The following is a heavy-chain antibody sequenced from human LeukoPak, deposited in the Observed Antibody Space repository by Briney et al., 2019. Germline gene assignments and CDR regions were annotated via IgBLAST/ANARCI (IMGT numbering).Heavy chain of an antibody. V-gene: IGHV3-74*01. CDR1: GFAFSSYW. D-gene: IGHD4-17*01. J-gene: IGHJ4*02. CDR2: INGDGSNI. Sequence: GGSLRLSCAASGFAFSSYWMHWVRQVPGKGEVWVARINGDGSNIAYADSVRGRFTISRDNAKNTLYLEMSSLRAEDTAVYYCARDRDYAFDYWGQGTLVTVSS. CDR3: ARDRDYAFDY.